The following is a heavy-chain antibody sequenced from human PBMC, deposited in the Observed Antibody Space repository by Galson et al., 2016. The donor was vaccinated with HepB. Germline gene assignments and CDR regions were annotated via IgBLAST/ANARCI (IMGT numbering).Heavy chain of an antibody. Sequence: SLRLSCAASGFTFSTYWMTWVRQAPGKGLEWVANIKRDGSEENYVDSVKGRFTISRDNAKNSLHLQMNSLRAEDTAVYYCAKEADITGWSFFDYWGQGTLVTVSS. J-gene: IGHJ4*02. V-gene: IGHV3-7*03. CDR2: IKRDGSEE. CDR3: AKEADITGWSFFDY. D-gene: IGHD6-19*01. CDR1: GFTFSTYW.